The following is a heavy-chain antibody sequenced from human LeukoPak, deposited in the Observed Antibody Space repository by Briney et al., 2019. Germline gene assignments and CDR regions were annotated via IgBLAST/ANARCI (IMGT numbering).Heavy chain of an antibody. J-gene: IGHJ4*02. Sequence: PSETLSLTCTVSGGSISSYYWSWIRQPPGKGLEWIGRIYTSGSTNYNPSLKSRVTMSVDTSKNQFSLKLSSVTAADTAVYYCARDRGDYGSGSYLGHWGLGNLVTVSS. CDR2: IYTSGST. CDR3: ARDRGDYGSGSYLGH. V-gene: IGHV4-4*07. CDR1: GGSISSYY. D-gene: IGHD3-10*01.